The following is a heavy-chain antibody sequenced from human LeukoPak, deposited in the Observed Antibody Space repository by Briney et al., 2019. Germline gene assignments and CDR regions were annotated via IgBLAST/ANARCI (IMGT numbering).Heavy chain of an antibody. J-gene: IGHJ3*02. V-gene: IGHV3-30-3*01. CDR1: GFTFSSYA. CDR3: ATCHAFDI. CDR2: ISYDGSNK. Sequence: GRSLRLSCAASGFTFSSYAMHWVRQAPGKGLEWVAVISYDGSNKYYADSVKGRFTISRDNSKNTLYLQMNSLRAEDTAVYYCATCHAFDIWGQGTMVTVSS.